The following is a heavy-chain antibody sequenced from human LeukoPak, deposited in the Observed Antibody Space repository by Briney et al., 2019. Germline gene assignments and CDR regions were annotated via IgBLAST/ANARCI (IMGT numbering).Heavy chain of an antibody. CDR3: VKDLYKGDSSSWYYFDY. CDR2: ISGNGGST. D-gene: IGHD6-13*01. V-gene: IGHV3-64D*06. J-gene: IGHJ4*02. Sequence: PGGSLRLSCSASGSIISNYAMHWVRQAPGKGLEYVSAISGNGGSTYYADSVKGRFTISRDNSKNTLYLQMSSLRAEDTAIYHCVKDLYKGDSSSWYYFDYWGQGTLVTVSS. CDR1: GSIISNYA.